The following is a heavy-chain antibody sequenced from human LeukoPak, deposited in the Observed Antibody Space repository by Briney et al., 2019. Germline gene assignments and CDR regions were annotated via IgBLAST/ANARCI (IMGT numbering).Heavy chain of an antibody. CDR1: GFTFDDYA. Sequence: GGSLRLSCAASGFTFDDYAMHWVRQAPGKSLEWVSGISWNSGSIGYADSVKGRFTISRDNAKNSLYLQMNSLRAEDTALYYCAKDDRYVPLGAFDIWGQGTMVTVSS. J-gene: IGHJ3*02. CDR2: ISWNSGSI. CDR3: AKDDRYVPLGAFDI. V-gene: IGHV3-9*01. D-gene: IGHD5-24*01.